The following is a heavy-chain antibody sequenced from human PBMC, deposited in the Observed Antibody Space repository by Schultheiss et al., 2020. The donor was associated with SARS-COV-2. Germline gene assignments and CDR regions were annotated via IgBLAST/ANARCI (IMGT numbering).Heavy chain of an antibody. J-gene: IGHJ6*04. V-gene: IGHV3-21*01. CDR2: ISSSSSYI. CDR1: GFTFSSYS. Sequence: LSCAASGFTFSSYSMNWVRQAPGKGLEWVSSISSSSSYIYYADSVKGRFTISRDNAKNSLYLQMNSLRAEDTAVYYCARDPNVLRFLDLPRDVWGKGTTVTVAS. D-gene: IGHD3-3*01. CDR3: ARDPNVLRFLDLPRDV.